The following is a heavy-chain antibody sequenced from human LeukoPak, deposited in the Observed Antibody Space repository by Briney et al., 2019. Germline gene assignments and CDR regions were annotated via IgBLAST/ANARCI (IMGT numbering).Heavy chain of an antibody. J-gene: IGHJ4*02. D-gene: IGHD3-22*01. V-gene: IGHV1-69*15. CDR2: IIPIFGTA. Sequence: SVKVSCKASGGTFSSYAISWVRQAPGQGLEWMGRIIPIFGTANYAQKFQGRVTITPDESTSTAYMELSSLRSEDTAVYYRARDSGYYYDSSGYYYSYWGQGTLVTVSS. CDR3: ARDSGYYYDSSGYYYSY. CDR1: GGTFSSYA.